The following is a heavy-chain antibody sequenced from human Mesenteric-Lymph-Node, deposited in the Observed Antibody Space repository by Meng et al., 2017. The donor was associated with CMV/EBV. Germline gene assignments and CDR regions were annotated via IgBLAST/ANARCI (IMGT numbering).Heavy chain of an antibody. CDR2: INHSGST. V-gene: IGHV4-34*01. Sequence: GSLRLSCAVYGGSFSGYYWSWIRQPPGKGLEWIGEINHSGSTNYNPSLKSRVTISVDTSKNQFSLKLSSVTAADTAVYYCARGGSQGHNWFDPWGQGTLVTVSS. CDR1: GGSFSGYY. J-gene: IGHJ5*02. CDR3: ARGGSQGHNWFDP.